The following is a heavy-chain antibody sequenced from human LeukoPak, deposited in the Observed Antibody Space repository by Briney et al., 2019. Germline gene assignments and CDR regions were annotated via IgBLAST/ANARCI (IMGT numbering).Heavy chain of an antibody. CDR3: ARDGAFTIFGVETIYYYYYMDV. CDR1: GYTFTSYY. Sequence: ASVKVSCKASGYTFTSYYMHWVRQAPGQGLEWMGIINPSGGSTSYAQKFQGRVTMTRDMSTSTVYMELSSLRSEDTAVYYCARDGAFTIFGVETIYYYYYMDVWGKGTTVTVSS. V-gene: IGHV1-46*01. CDR2: INPSGGST. J-gene: IGHJ6*03. D-gene: IGHD3-3*01.